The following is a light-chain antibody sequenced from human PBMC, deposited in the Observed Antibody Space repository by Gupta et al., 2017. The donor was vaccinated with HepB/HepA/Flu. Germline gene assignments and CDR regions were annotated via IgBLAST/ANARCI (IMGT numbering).Light chain of an antibody. CDR1: SSNIGNNY. J-gene: IGLJ2*01. Sequence: QSVLTQTPAASGPPGQRVTISCSGTSSNIGNNYVYWYQHLPRTGPKLLIESTSQRPSGVPDRFSGSKSGASASLAISGLRSEDEGDYYCAAWDDSVSSLLLGGGTKLTVL. V-gene: IGLV1-47*02. CDR3: AAWDDSVSSLL. CDR2: STS.